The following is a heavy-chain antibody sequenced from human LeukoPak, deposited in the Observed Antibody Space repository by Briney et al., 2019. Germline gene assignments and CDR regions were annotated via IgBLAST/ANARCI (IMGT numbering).Heavy chain of an antibody. Sequence: SVKVSCKASGYIFTSYPIHWVRQAPGQRLEWMGWINTGNGNTKYSQRFEGRVTVTTDTSAAAAYMELSSLRSEDTAVYYCARDRAMADYWGQGTLVTVSS. D-gene: IGHD5-18*01. CDR1: GYIFTSYP. CDR3: ARDRAMADY. J-gene: IGHJ4*02. V-gene: IGHV1-3*04. CDR2: INTGNGNT.